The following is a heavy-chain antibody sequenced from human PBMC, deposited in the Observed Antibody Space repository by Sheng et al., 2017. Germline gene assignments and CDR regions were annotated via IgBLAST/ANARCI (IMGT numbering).Heavy chain of an antibody. CDR1: GGTFSSYA. Sequence: QVQLVQSGAEVKKPGSSVKVSCKASGGTFSSYAISWVRQAPGQGLEWMGGIIPIFGTANYAQKFQGRVTITADESTSTAYMELSSLRSEDTAVYYCARKPEPGIAAASALGFDPWGQGTLVTVSS. V-gene: IGHV1-69*13. D-gene: IGHD6-13*01. CDR2: IIPIFGTA. CDR3: ARKPEPGIAAASALGFDP. J-gene: IGHJ5*02.